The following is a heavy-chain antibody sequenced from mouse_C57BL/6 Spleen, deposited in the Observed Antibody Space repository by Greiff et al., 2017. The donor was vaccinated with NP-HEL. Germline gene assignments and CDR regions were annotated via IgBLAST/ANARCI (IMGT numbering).Heavy chain of an antibody. CDR2: ISDGGSYT. Sequence: EVQLVESGGGLVKPGGSLKLSCAASGFTFSSYAMSWVRQTPEKRLEWVATISDGGSYTYYPDNVKGRFTISRDNAKNNLYLQMSHLKSEDTAMYYCARDGDYYGTDYYAMDYWGQGTSVTVSS. CDR3: ARDGDYYGTDYYAMDY. V-gene: IGHV5-4*01. CDR1: GFTFSSYA. J-gene: IGHJ4*01. D-gene: IGHD1-1*01.